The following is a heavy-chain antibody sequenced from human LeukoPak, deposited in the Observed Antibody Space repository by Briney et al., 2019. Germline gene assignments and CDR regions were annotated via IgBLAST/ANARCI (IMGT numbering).Heavy chain of an antibody. CDR1: GYTFTGYY. Sequence: ASVKVSCKASGYTFTGYYMHWVRQAPGKGLEWMGGFDPEDGETIYAQKFQGRVTMTEDTSTDTAYMELSSLRSEDTAVYYCATLIGDHGPVDYWGQGTLVTVSS. CDR2: FDPEDGET. V-gene: IGHV1-24*01. CDR3: ATLIGDHGPVDY. D-gene: IGHD4-17*01. J-gene: IGHJ4*02.